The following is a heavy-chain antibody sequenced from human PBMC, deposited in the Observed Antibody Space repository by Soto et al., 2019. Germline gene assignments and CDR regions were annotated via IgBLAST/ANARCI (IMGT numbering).Heavy chain of an antibody. J-gene: IGHJ4*02. D-gene: IGHD1-26*01. V-gene: IGHV5-51*01. Sequence: GESLTISCTCAGYSFTRYWIGWVRQMPGKGLEWMGIIYPGDSDTRYSPSFQGQVTISADKSISTAYLQWSSLKASDTAMYYCARQWGAVVGATPYWGQGTLVTVSS. CDR1: GYSFTRYW. CDR2: IYPGDSDT. CDR3: ARQWGAVVGATPY.